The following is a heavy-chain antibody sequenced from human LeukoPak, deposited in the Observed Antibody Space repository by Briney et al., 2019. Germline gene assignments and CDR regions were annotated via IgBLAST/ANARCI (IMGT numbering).Heavy chain of an antibody. Sequence: GGSLRLSCAAFGFTFSSYAMSWVRQAPGKGLEWVSAISGSGGSTYYADSVKGRFTISRDNSKNTLYLQMNSLRAEDTAVYYCAKESAYGDYSESSPVDYWGQGTLVTVSS. D-gene: IGHD4-17*01. CDR3: AKESAYGDYSESSPVDY. J-gene: IGHJ4*02. CDR2: ISGSGGST. CDR1: GFTFSSYA. V-gene: IGHV3-23*01.